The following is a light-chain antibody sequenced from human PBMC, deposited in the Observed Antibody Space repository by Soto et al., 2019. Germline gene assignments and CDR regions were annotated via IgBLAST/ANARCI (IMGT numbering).Light chain of an antibody. CDR3: MQALQTRT. V-gene: IGKV2-28*01. CDR2: LGS. Sequence: VLTQSPLSLPVTPGEPASISCRSSQSLLHSNGYNYLDWYLQKPGQSPQLLIYLGSNRASGVPDRFSGGGSGTDFTLKISRVEAEDVGVYYCMQALQTRTFGQGTKVDNK. CDR1: QSLLHSNGYNY. J-gene: IGKJ1*01.